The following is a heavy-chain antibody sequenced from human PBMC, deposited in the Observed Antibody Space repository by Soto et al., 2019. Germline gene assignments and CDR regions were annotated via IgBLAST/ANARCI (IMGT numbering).Heavy chain of an antibody. CDR1: GGSISSGDYY. J-gene: IGHJ4*02. Sequence: SETLSLTCTVSGGSISSGDYYWSWIRQPPGKGLEWIGYIFYSGSTYYNPSLKSRLSISVDTSKNQFSLKLSSVTAADTAVYYCARAVRGSYYDSWGQGTLVTVS. D-gene: IGHD1-26*01. V-gene: IGHV4-30-4*02. CDR3: ARAVRGSYYDS. CDR2: IFYSGST.